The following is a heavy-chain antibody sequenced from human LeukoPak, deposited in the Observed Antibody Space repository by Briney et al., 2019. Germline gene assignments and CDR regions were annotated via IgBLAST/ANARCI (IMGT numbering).Heavy chain of an antibody. Sequence: GGSLRLSCAASGFTFSSYSMNWVRQAQGKGLEWVSSISSSSSYIYYADSVKGRFTISRDNAKNSLYLQMNSLRAEDTAVYYCARDSIGARPDYWGQGTLVTVSS. CDR2: ISSSSSYI. D-gene: IGHD6-6*01. J-gene: IGHJ4*02. CDR1: GFTFSSYS. CDR3: ARDSIGARPDY. V-gene: IGHV3-21*01.